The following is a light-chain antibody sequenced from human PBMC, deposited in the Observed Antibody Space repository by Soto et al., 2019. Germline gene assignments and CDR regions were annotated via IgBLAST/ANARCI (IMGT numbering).Light chain of an antibody. V-gene: IGKV3D-20*02. J-gene: IGKJ5*01. CDR3: QQRSNWTT. CDR2: GAS. Sequence: EIVLTQSPSTLSVSPGEGATLSCRASQSVSSSNLAWYQQKPGQAPRLLIYGASSRATGIPDRFSGSGSGTDFTLTIRRLEPEDFAVYYCQQRSNWTTFGQGTRLEI. CDR1: QSVSSSN.